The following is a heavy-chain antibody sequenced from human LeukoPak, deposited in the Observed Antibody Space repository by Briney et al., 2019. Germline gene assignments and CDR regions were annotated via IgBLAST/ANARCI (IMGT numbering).Heavy chain of an antibody. J-gene: IGHJ4*02. CDR3: ARNAYYYDSSGIDC. CDR1: GGSVSSGSYY. V-gene: IGHV4-61*01. Sequence: SETLSLTCTVSGGSVSSGSYYWSWIRQPPGKGLEWIGYIYYSGSTNYNPSLKSRVTISVNTSKNQFSLKLSSVTAADTAVYYCARNAYYYDSSGIDCWGQGTLVTVSS. D-gene: IGHD3-22*01. CDR2: IYYSGST.